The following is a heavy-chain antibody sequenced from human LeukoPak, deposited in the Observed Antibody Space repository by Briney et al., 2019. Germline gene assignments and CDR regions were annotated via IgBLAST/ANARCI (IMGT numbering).Heavy chain of an antibody. CDR3: ARTLGYCSSTSCYGPH. V-gene: IGHV4-34*01. D-gene: IGHD2-2*01. CDR1: GGSFSGYY. J-gene: IGHJ4*02. Sequence: PSETLSLTCAVYGGSFSGYYWSWIRQPPGKGLEWIGEINHSGSTNYNPSLKRRVTISVDTSKNQFSLKLSSVTAADTAVYYCARTLGYCSSTSCYGPHWGQGTLVTVSS. CDR2: INHSGST.